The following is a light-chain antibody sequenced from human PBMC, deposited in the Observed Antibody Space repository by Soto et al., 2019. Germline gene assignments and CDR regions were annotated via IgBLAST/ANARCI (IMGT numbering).Light chain of an antibody. J-gene: IGKJ5*01. CDR1: QSVSSY. Sequence: EIVLTQSPATLSLSPGERATLSCRASQSVSSYLAWYQQKPGQAPRLXXYDASNRATGIPDRFSGSGSGTDFTLTISSLEPEDFAVYACQQRSNWPPITFGQGTRLEIK. CDR3: QQRSNWPPIT. V-gene: IGKV3-11*01. CDR2: DAS.